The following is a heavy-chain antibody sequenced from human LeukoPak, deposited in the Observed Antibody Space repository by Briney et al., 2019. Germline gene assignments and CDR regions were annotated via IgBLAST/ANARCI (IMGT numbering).Heavy chain of an antibody. V-gene: IGHV4-34*01. D-gene: IGHD2-15*01. CDR1: GGSFSGYY. CDR3: ASTRSFDY. J-gene: IGHJ4*02. CDR2: INHSGST. Sequence: SETLSLTCAVYGGSFSGYYWSWIRQPPGKGLEWIGEINHSGSTNYNPSLKSRVTISVDTSKSQFSLKLSSVTAADTAVYCCASTRSFDYWGQGTLVTVSS.